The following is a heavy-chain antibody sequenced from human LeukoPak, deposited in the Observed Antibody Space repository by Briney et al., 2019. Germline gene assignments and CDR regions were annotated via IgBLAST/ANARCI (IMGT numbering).Heavy chain of an antibody. V-gene: IGHV3-21*01. CDR1: GFTFSSYS. Sequence: GGSLRLSCAASGFTFSSYSMNWVRQVPGKGLEWVSSISSSGSYKYYADSVKGRFTISRDNAKNSLYLQMNSLRAEDTAVYYCARKRDNSSNPFDYWGQGTLVTVSS. CDR2: ISSSGSYK. D-gene: IGHD6-13*01. CDR3: ARKRDNSSNPFDY. J-gene: IGHJ4*02.